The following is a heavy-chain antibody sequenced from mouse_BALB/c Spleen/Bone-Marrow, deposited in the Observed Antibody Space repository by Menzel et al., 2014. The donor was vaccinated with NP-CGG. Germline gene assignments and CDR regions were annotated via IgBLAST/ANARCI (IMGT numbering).Heavy chain of an antibody. D-gene: IGHD3-1*01. CDR3: ASLGPYAMDY. CDR2: IYPGGGNT. Sequence: QVQLQQSGPELVKPGASVKISCKASGYTFTDYYINWVKQKPGKGLEWIGWIYPGGGNTKYNEKFKGKSTLTVDKSSSRECTQLSSMTSEDIAVYVCASLGPYAMDYWGQGTSVSVSS. V-gene: IGHV1-84*02. J-gene: IGHJ4*01. CDR1: GYTFTDYY.